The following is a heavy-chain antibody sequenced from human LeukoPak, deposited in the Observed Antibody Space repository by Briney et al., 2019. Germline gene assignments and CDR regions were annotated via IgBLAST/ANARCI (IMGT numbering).Heavy chain of an antibody. D-gene: IGHD6-13*01. J-gene: IGHJ4*02. V-gene: IGHV3-66*01. Sequence: GGSLNLSGQASGATARSSSITWVPPPQGKGRRWSPAAYSGGYTNYADSVKGRFTISGDNSKNTLYLQMSSLRAEDTAVYYCARAPSTVRSWFYFDYWGQGTLVTVSS. CDR2: AYSGGYT. CDR3: ARAPSTVRSWFYFDY. CDR1: GATARSSS.